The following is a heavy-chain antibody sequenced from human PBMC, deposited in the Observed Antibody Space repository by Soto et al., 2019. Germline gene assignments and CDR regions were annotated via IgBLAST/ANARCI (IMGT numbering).Heavy chain of an antibody. CDR1: GYPFSNYV. CDR2: INAANGNT. D-gene: IGHD3-10*02. J-gene: IGHJ3*02. V-gene: IGHV1-3*01. Sequence: GASVKVSCKASGYPFSNYVMHWVRLAPGQRLEWMGWINAANGNTQYSQKFQGRVSISTDTSASTAYLELTSLRSEDTAVYYCARLFRGGAVVNDAFNIWGQGTLVTVSS. CDR3: ARLFRGGAVVNDAFNI.